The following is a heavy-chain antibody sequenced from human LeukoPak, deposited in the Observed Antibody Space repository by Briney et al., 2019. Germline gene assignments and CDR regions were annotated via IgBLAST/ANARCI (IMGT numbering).Heavy chain of an antibody. V-gene: IGHV4-61*02. CDR1: GGSISSGSYY. J-gene: IGHJ4*02. Sequence: SATLSLTCTVSGGSISSGSYYWSWIRQPAGKGLEWIGRIYTSGSTNYNPSLKSRVTISVDTSKNQFSLKLSSVTAADTAVYYCARGVYYSDYWGQGTLVTVSS. CDR2: IYTSGST. D-gene: IGHD5/OR15-5a*01. CDR3: ARGVYYSDY.